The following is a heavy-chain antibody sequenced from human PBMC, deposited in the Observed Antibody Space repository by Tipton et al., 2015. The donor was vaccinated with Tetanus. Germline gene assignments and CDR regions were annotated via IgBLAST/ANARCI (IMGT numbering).Heavy chain of an antibody. CDR3: AKRPGGGTWTG. Sequence: SLRLSCAASGFTFSTYDMSWVRQAPGKGLEWVSLISDSGDSTFYADSVKGRFTISRDNSRNTLYLQMNDLSREDTAVYYCAKRPGGGTWTGWGQGTRVAVSS. V-gene: IGHV3-23*01. J-gene: IGHJ4*02. D-gene: IGHD2-8*02. CDR2: ISDSGDST. CDR1: GFTFSTYD.